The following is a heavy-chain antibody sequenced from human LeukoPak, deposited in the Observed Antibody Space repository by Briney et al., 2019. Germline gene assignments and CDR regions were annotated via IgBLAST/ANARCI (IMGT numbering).Heavy chain of an antibody. V-gene: IGHV1-69*04. D-gene: IGHD3-22*01. CDR1: GGTFSSYA. CDR2: IIPILGIA. J-gene: IGHJ4*02. CDR3: ARVLYYYDSSAPGY. Sequence: SVKVSCKASGGTFSSYAISWVRQAPGQGLEWMGRIIPILGIANYAQKFQGRVTITADKSTSTAYMELSSLRAEDTAVYYCARVLYYYDSSAPGYWGQGTLVTVSS.